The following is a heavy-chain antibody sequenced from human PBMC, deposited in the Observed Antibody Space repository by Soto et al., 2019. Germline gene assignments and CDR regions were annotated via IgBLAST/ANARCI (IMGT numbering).Heavy chain of an antibody. Sequence: TLSLTCTVSGGSIRSYYWSWIRQPPGKGLEWIGNIYYSGSTNYNPSLKSRVTISVDTSKNQFSLKLSSVTAADTAVYYCARRYGGNFDYWGQGTLVTVSS. J-gene: IGHJ4*02. CDR1: GGSIRSYY. CDR3: ARRYGGNFDY. V-gene: IGHV4-59*01. D-gene: IGHD1-26*01. CDR2: IYYSGST.